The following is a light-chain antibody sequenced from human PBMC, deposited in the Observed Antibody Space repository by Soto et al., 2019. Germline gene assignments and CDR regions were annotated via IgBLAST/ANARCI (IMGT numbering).Light chain of an antibody. Sequence: LTQPASVSGSPGQSITISCTGTSSDVGAYNFVSWYQQHPGKAPKLMIFEVSNRPSGVSNRFSGSKSGNTASLTISGLQAEDEADYYCSSYTTSSTWVFGGGTKVTVL. J-gene: IGLJ3*02. CDR2: EVS. V-gene: IGLV2-14*01. CDR1: SSDVGAYNF. CDR3: SSYTTSSTWV.